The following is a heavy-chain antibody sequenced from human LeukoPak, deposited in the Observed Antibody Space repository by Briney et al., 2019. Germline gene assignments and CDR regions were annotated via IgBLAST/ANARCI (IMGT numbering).Heavy chain of an antibody. CDR2: IYHSGST. D-gene: IGHD6-13*01. Sequence: NPSETLSLTCAVSGYSISSGYYWGWIRQPPGKGLEWIGSIYHSGSTYYNPSLKGRVTISVDTSKNQFSLKLSSVTAADTAVYYCARDSGIAAAGTVDYWGQGTLVTVSS. CDR1: GYSISSGYY. CDR3: ARDSGIAAAGTVDY. V-gene: IGHV4-38-2*02. J-gene: IGHJ4*02.